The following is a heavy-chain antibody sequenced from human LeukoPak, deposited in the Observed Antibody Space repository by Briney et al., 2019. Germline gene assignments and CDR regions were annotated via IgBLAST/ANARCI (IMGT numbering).Heavy chain of an antibody. V-gene: IGHV4-59*01. CDR3: ARLNRYQPYWFDP. CDR1: GGSISTYY. J-gene: IGHJ5*02. Sequence: SETLSLTCTVSGGSISTYYWSWIRQPPGRGLEWHGYIYYSGSTNYNPSLRSRVTILIDTSKNQFSLKLTSVTAADTAVYYCARLNRYQPYWFDPWGQGTLVTVSS. CDR2: IYYSGST. D-gene: IGHD2-2*01.